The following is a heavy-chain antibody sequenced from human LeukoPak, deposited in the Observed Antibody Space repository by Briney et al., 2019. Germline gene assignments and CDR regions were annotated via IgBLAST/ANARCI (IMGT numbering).Heavy chain of an antibody. CDR3: ARDRAVALPTYYYYMDL. D-gene: IGHD2-15*01. J-gene: IGHJ6*03. V-gene: IGHV3-30*14. CDR1: GFTFTTYV. Sequence: PGRSLRLSCAASGFTFTTYVIHWVRQAPGKGLEWVAVISQTGSIETYADSVKGRFTISRDNSKNTVYLQMNSLKGEDTAVYYCARDRAVALPTYYYYMDLWGKGTTVTVSS. CDR2: ISQTGSIE.